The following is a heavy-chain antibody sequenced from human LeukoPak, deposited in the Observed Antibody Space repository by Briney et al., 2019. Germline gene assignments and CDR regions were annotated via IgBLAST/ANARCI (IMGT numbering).Heavy chain of an antibody. CDR3: AAAVAGRYFDL. CDR1: GFTFTSSA. Sequence: SVKVSCKASGFTFTSSAVQWVRQARGQRLEWIGWIVVGSGNTNYAQKFQERVTITRDMSTSTAYMELSSLKSEDTAVYYCAAAVAGRYFDLWGRGTLVTVSS. V-gene: IGHV1-58*01. D-gene: IGHD6-19*01. CDR2: IVVGSGNT. J-gene: IGHJ2*01.